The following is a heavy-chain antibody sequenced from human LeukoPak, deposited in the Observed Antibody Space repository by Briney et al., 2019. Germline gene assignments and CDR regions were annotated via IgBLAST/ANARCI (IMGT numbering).Heavy chain of an antibody. Sequence: SETLSLTCTVSGGSIRSGDYYWSWIRQPPGKGLEWIGYIYYSGSTYYNPSLKSRVTISVDTSKNQFSLKLSSVTAADTAVYYCARVDVWFGYNFDYWGQGTLVTVSS. CDR1: GGSIRSGDYY. D-gene: IGHD3-10*01. J-gene: IGHJ4*02. V-gene: IGHV4-30-4*01. CDR2: IYYSGST. CDR3: ARVDVWFGYNFDY.